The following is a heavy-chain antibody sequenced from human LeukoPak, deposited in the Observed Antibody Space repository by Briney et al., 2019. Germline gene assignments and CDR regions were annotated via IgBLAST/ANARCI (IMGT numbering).Heavy chain of an antibody. CDR2: IYYSGST. Sequence: SETLSLTCTVSGVSISSGGYYWSWIRQHPGKGLEWIGYIYYSGSTYYNPSLKSRVTISVDTSKNQFSLKLSSVTAADTAVYYCARDMGGDYDIQDAFDIWGQGTMVTVSS. D-gene: IGHD4-17*01. V-gene: IGHV4-31*03. CDR3: ARDMGGDYDIQDAFDI. J-gene: IGHJ3*02. CDR1: GVSISSGGYY.